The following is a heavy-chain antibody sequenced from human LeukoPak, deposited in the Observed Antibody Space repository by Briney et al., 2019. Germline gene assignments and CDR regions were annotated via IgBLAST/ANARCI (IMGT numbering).Heavy chain of an antibody. CDR3: ARQNYDEVNYYYYGLDV. CDR2: IYYRGST. Sequence: PSETLSLTCTVYGGSFSGYYWSWIRQSPGKGLEWIGYIYYRGSTDYNPSLKSRVTISVDTSKNQFSLKLSSVTAADTAVYYCARQNYDEVNYYYYGLDVWGQGTTVTVSS. CDR1: GGSFSGYY. V-gene: IGHV4-59*08. D-gene: IGHD3-3*01. J-gene: IGHJ6*02.